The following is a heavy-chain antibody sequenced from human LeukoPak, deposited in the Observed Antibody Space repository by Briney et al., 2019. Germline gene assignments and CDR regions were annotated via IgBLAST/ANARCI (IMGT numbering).Heavy chain of an antibody. CDR1: GYTFSAYG. CDR2: ISAYSGNT. V-gene: IGHV1-18*01. CDR3: ARDSHIAGVAYYFDY. Sequence: ASVKASCKASGYTFSAYGISWVRQAPGQGLEWMGYISAYSGNTNYAQRLQGRVAMTTDTSTSTAYMELRSLRSDDTAVYFCARDSHIAGVAYYFDYWGQGTLVTVSS. J-gene: IGHJ4*02. D-gene: IGHD6-13*01.